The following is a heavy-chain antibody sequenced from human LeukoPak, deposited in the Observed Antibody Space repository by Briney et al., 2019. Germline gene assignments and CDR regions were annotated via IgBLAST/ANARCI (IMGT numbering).Heavy chain of an antibody. V-gene: IGHV3-53*01. CDR2: IYSDGST. D-gene: IGHD6-13*01. J-gene: IGHJ4*02. Sequence: GGSLRLSCAASGFTVSSYYMSWVRQAPGKGLEWVSVIYSDGSTYYADSVKGRFTISRDNSKNTLYHQMNSLRAEDTAVYYCARGYFGSSGPYYWGQGTLVTVSS. CDR3: ARGYFGSSGPYY. CDR1: GFTVSSYY.